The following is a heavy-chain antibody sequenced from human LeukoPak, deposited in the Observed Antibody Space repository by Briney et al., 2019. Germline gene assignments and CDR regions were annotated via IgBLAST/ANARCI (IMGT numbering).Heavy chain of an antibody. Sequence: PGGSLRLSCAASGFTFSSYSMNWVRQAPGKGLEWVSSISSSSSYIYYADSVKGRFTISRDNAKNSLYLQMNSLRAEDTALYYCARGGNPYSSGWFDYWGQGTLVTVSS. D-gene: IGHD6-19*01. CDR1: GFTFSSYS. V-gene: IGHV3-21*04. J-gene: IGHJ4*02. CDR3: ARGGNPYSSGWFDY. CDR2: ISSSSSYI.